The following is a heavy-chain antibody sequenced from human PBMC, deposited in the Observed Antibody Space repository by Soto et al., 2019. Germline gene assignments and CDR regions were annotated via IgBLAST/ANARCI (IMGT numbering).Heavy chain of an antibody. Sequence: PSVKVSCKASGYTFTSYGISWVRQAPGQGLEWMGRIIPILGIANYAQKFQGRVTITADKSTSTAYMELSSLRSEDTAVYYCAREGKFIGAAGNPRYFEYWGQGTLVTVSS. D-gene: IGHD6-13*01. V-gene: IGHV1-69*04. J-gene: IGHJ4*02. CDR3: AREGKFIGAAGNPRYFEY. CDR2: IIPILGIA. CDR1: GYTFTSYG.